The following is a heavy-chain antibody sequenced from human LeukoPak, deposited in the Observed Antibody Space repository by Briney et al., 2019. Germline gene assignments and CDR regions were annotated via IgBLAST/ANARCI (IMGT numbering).Heavy chain of an antibody. CDR1: GGSFSGYY. CDR3: ARAPIMGRGAWNDY. Sequence: PAETLSLTCAVYGGSFSGYYWSWIRQPPGKGLEGIGEINHSGSTNYNPSLKSRVTISVDTFKNQFSLKLSSVTAADTAVYFCARAPIMGRGAWNDYWGQGTLVTVSS. CDR2: INHSGST. J-gene: IGHJ4*02. V-gene: IGHV4-34*01. D-gene: IGHD3-10*01.